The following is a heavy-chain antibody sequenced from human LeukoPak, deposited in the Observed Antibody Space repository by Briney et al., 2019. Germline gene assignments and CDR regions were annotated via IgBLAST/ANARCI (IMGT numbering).Heavy chain of an antibody. CDR1: GFTVNSNY. D-gene: IGHD6-19*01. CDR2: IDTGGST. V-gene: IGHV3-66*01. CDR3: AKELAVAGFDY. Sequence: HTGGSLRLSCAASGFTVNSNYMSWVRQAPGKGLEWVSVIDTGGSTYYADSVKGRFTISRDNSKNTLYLQMNSLRAEDTAVYYCAKELAVAGFDYWGQGTLVTVSS. J-gene: IGHJ4*02.